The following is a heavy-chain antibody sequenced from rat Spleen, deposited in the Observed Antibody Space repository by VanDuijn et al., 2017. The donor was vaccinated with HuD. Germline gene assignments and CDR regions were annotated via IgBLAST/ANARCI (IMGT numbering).Heavy chain of an antibody. J-gene: IGHJ3*01. D-gene: IGHD1-4*01. Sequence: EVQLVESGGGLVQPGRSLKLSCAASGFTFSNYYMAWVRQAPTKGLEWVAYISTGGGSTYYRDSVNGRFTISRDNTKNTQYLQMDSLRSEDTATYYCARGGITSFAYWGQGTLVTVSS. V-gene: IGHV5-27*01. CDR3: ARGGITSFAY. CDR1: GFTFSNYY. CDR2: ISTGGGST.